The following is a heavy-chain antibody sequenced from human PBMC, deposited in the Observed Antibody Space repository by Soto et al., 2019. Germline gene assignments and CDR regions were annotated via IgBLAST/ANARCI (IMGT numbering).Heavy chain of an antibody. J-gene: IGHJ4*02. Sequence: ASVKVSCKASGYTFTSYYMHWVRQAPGQGLEWMGIINPSGGSTSYAQKFQGRVTMTRDTSTSTVYMELSSLRSEDTAVYYCARVALDYYDCNWLLLYWGQGTLVTVSS. D-gene: IGHD3-22*01. CDR1: GYTFTSYY. CDR3: ARVALDYYDCNWLLLY. CDR2: INPSGGST. V-gene: IGHV1-46*03.